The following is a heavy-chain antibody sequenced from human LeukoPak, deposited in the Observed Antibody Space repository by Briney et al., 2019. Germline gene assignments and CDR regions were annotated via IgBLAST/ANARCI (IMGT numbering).Heavy chain of an antibody. D-gene: IGHD3-3*01. CDR3: TTSETEYYDFWSGYYSY. V-gene: IGHV3-15*01. CDR1: GFTFSSAW. CDR2: IKSKTDGGTT. Sequence: GGSLRLSCAASGFTFSSAWMSWVRKAPGKGLEWVGRIKSKTDGGTTDYAAPVKGRFTISRDDSKNTLYLQMNSLKTEDTAVYYCTTSETEYYDFWSGYYSYWGQGTLVTVSS. J-gene: IGHJ4*02.